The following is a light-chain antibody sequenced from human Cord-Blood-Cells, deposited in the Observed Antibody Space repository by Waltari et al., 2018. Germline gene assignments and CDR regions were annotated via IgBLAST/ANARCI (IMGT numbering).Light chain of an antibody. CDR2: WGS. CDR3: QQYYSTQFT. CDR1: QSVLYSSNNKNY. Sequence: DIVMTQSPASLAVSLGEQATFNCKYSQSVLYSSNNKNYLAWYHQKPGPPPKLLIYWGSTREAGVPERFSGSGSGTAFTTTISSLQAEDVAAYYYQQYYSTQFTFGPGTKVEIK. V-gene: IGKV4-1*01. J-gene: IGKJ3*01.